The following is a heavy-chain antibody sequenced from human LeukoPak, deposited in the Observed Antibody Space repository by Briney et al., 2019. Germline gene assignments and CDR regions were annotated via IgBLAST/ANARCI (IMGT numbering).Heavy chain of an antibody. Sequence: SQTLSLTCAISGDSVSSNTATWNWIRQSPSRGLEWLGRTYYRSKWFSDYALSVKSRIMINPDTSKNQFSLQLNSVTPEDTAVYYCARAVVVAASLFDPWGQGTLVTVSS. D-gene: IGHD2-15*01. CDR1: GDSVSSNTAT. CDR3: ARAVVVAASLFDP. CDR2: TYYRSKWFS. V-gene: IGHV6-1*01. J-gene: IGHJ5*02.